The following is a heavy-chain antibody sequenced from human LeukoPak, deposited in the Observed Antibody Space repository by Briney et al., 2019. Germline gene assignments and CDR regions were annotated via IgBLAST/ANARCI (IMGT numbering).Heavy chain of an antibody. CDR3: ARHPRGSYYDSSGYYLLDY. V-gene: IGHV4-39*01. J-gene: IGHJ4*02. Sequence: SETLSLTCTVSGGSISSSSYYWGWIRQPPGKGLEWIGSIYYSGSTYYNPSLKSRVTISVDTSKNQFSLKLSSVTAADTAVYYCARHPRGSYYDSSGYYLLDYWGQGTLVTVSS. CDR1: GGSISSSSYY. D-gene: IGHD3-22*01. CDR2: IYYSGST.